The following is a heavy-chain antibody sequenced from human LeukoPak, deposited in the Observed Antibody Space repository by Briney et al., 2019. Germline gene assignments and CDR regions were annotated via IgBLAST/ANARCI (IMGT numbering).Heavy chain of an antibody. Sequence: GGSLRLSCAASGFTFNIYAMTWVRQAPGKGLGWVSAISASGATAYHLDSVKGRFTISRDNSKNTLYLQMSGLRAEDTAIYYCAKNNGTYFSAADYWGQGTLVTVSS. CDR1: GFTFNIYA. D-gene: IGHD1-26*01. J-gene: IGHJ4*02. CDR2: ISASGATA. CDR3: AKNNGTYFSAADY. V-gene: IGHV3-23*01.